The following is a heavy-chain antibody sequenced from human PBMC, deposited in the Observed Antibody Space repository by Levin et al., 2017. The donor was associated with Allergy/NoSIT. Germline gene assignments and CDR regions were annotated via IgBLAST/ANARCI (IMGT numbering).Heavy chain of an antibody. D-gene: IGHD3-10*01. CDR2: ISDSSSTI. J-gene: IGHJ6*03. V-gene: IGHV3-48*01. CDR1: GFTFSKYS. Sequence: GGSLRLSCAASGFTFSKYSLNWVRQAPGKGLEWVSYISDSSSTIYYADAVKGRFTISRDNAKNSLYLQMNSLRAEDTAVYYCARDSMVRGVIGYYYYYMGVWGKGTTVTVSS. CDR3: ARDSMVRGVIGYYYYYMGV.